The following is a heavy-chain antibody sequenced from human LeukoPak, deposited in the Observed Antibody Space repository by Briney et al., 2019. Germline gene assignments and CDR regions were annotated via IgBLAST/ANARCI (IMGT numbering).Heavy chain of an antibody. CDR1: GFAFGDYS. J-gene: IGHJ6*03. CDR3: TXXXXXXXYMDV. V-gene: IGHV3-49*04. CDR2: IRIKAYGGTT. Sequence: GGSLRLSCTASGFAFGDYSMSWVRQAPGKGLEWVALIRIKAYGGTTEYAASVKDRFSISRDDSKSIAYLQMSSLKTEDTTLNXXTXXXXXXXYMDVWXNGTTVTVSS.